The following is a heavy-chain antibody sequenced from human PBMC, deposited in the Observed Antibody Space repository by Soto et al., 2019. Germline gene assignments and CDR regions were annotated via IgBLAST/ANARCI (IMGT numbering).Heavy chain of an antibody. V-gene: IGHV1-3*01. CDR2: INAGNGNT. CDR3: ARAISGYVT. J-gene: IGHJ4*02. D-gene: IGHD5-12*01. Sequence: QVQRVQSGAEVKKPGASVKVSCKASGITFSTYAIHWVRQAPGQGLEWMGWINAGNGNTRYSQKFQGRVTLTRDTSASTTYMDLSSLRSEDTAIYYCARAISGYVTWGQGTLVTVSS. CDR1: GITFSTYA.